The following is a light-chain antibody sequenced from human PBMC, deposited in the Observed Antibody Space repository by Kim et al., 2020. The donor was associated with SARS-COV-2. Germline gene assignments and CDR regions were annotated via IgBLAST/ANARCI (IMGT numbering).Light chain of an antibody. CDR2: DAS. CDR3: QQRSNWPLT. V-gene: IGKV3-11*01. J-gene: IGKJ4*01. CDR1: QSVSSY. Sequence: LSPGERATHSCRASQSVSSYIAWYQQKPGQAPRLLIYDASNRATGIPARFSGSGSGTDFTLTISSLEPEDFAVYYCQQRSNWPLTFGGGTKVDIK.